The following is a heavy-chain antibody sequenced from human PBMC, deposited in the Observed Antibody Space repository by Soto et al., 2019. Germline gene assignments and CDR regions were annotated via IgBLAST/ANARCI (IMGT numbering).Heavy chain of an antibody. V-gene: IGHV4-30-2*06. Sequence: PSETLSLTCTVSGGSISSGVYSWTWIRQSPGKGLEWIGYTYQSGSAHYNPSLKSRVTISVDRSKNQFSLNLTSVTAADTAVYYCARDYYGMDVWGQGTTVTVSS. CDR2: TYQSGSA. CDR3: ARDYYGMDV. CDR1: GGSISSGVYS. J-gene: IGHJ6*02.